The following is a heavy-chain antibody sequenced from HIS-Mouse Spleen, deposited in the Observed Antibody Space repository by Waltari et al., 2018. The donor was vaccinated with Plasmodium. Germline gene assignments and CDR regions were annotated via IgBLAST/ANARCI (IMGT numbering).Heavy chain of an antibody. CDR2: IKQDGSEK. V-gene: IGHV3-7*01. D-gene: IGHD7-27*01. CDR1: GFTFSSYW. J-gene: IGHJ3*02. Sequence: EVQLVESGGGLVQPGGSLRLSCAASGFTFSSYWMSWVRQARGKGLEWVANIKQDGSEKYYVDSVKGRFTISRDNAKNSLYLQMNSLRAEDTAVYYCARLRRANWGMADAFDIWGQGTMVTVSS. CDR3: ARLRRANWGMADAFDI.